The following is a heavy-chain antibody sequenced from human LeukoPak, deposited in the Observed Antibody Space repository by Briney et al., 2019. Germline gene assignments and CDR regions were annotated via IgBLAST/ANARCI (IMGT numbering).Heavy chain of an antibody. D-gene: IGHD3-22*01. CDR3: ARDDMIVVGSSFDI. CDR2: INHSGST. Sequence: SETLSLTCAVYGGSFSGYYWSWIRQPPGKGLEWIGEINHSGSTNYNPSLKGRVTISVDTSKNQFSLKLSSVTAADTAVYYCARDDMIVVGSSFDIWGQGTMVTVSS. J-gene: IGHJ3*02. CDR1: GGSFSGYY. V-gene: IGHV4-34*01.